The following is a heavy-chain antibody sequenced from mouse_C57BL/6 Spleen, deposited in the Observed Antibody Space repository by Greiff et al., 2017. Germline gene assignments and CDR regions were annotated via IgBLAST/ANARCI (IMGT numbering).Heavy chain of an antibody. CDR2: IYPGSGST. CDR1: GYTFTSYW. Sequence: VKLQQPGAELVKPGASVKMSCKASGYTFTSYWITWVKQRPGQGLEWIGDIYPGSGSTNYNEKFKSKATLTVDTSSSTAYMQLSSLTSEDSAVYYCAREGTYYGSSYDAMDYWGQGTSVTVSS. V-gene: IGHV1-55*01. CDR3: AREGTYYGSSYDAMDY. J-gene: IGHJ4*01. D-gene: IGHD1-1*01.